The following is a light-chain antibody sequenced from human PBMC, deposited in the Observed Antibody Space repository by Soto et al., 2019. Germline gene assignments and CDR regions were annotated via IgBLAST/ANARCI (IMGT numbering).Light chain of an antibody. CDR1: QSVSIL. Sequence: EIAMTQSPATLSVSPGERATLSCRASQSVSILLAWYQQKPGQAPRLLIHGATTRATGIPARFSGTGAGSEVSLTSSSLQPEDFAVYYYQQYNNWPRTFGQGTKVDIK. CDR2: GAT. V-gene: IGKV3-15*01. J-gene: IGKJ1*01. CDR3: QQYNNWPRT.